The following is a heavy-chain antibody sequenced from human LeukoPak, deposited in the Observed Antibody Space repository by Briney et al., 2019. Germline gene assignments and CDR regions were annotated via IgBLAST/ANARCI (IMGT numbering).Heavy chain of an antibody. CDR2: IIPILGIA. D-gene: IGHD2-2*02. CDR3: ARGLVPAAISPDY. Sequence: SVEVSCKASGGTFSSYTISWVRQAPGQGLEWMGRIIPILGIANYAQKFQGRVTITADKSTSTAYMELSSLRSEDTAVYYCARGLVPAAISPDYWGQGTLVTVSS. CDR1: GGTFSSYT. V-gene: IGHV1-69*02. J-gene: IGHJ4*02.